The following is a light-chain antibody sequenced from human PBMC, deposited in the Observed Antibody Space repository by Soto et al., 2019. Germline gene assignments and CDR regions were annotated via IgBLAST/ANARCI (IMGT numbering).Light chain of an antibody. CDR3: AAWDDSLNAL. CDR2: KNN. CDR1: SSNIGSNT. J-gene: IGLJ2*01. V-gene: IGLV1-44*01. Sequence: QSVLTQPPSASGTPGQRVTISCSGSSSNIGSNTVNWYQQLPGTAPKLLISKNNQRPSGVPDRFSGSKSGTSASLAISGLQSEDEADYYCAAWDDSLNALFGGGTKVTVL.